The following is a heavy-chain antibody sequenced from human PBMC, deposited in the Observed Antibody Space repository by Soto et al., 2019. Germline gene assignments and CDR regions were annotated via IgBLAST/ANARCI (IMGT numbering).Heavy chain of an antibody. CDR1: GFSLTPGKMG. CDR2: IFSDNER. J-gene: IGHJ6*02. V-gene: IGHV2-26*01. CDR3: ARMNVDTYQFYYALDV. Sequence: ESGPTLVHPTETLTLTCTVFGFSLTPGKMGVSWIRQPPGKALEWLAHIFSDNERSYSTSLQSRLTISKDTSGSQVVLSMTNVDPVDTATYYCARMNVDTYQFYYALDVWGQGTTVTVSS. D-gene: IGHD1-1*01.